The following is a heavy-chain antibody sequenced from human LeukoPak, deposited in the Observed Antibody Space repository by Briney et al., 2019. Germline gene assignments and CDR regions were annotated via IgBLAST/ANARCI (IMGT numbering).Heavy chain of an antibody. CDR1: GFTFSSYV. CDR3: AKVSGDIVVVVADDAFDI. Sequence: GGSLRLSCAASGFTFSSYVLNWVRQAPGKGLEWVSGISGSGGSTNHADSVKGRLTISRDNSKNTLYLQMNSLRAEDTAVYYCAKVSGDIVVVVADDAFDIWGQGTMVTVSS. J-gene: IGHJ3*02. V-gene: IGHV3-23*01. CDR2: ISGSGGST. D-gene: IGHD2-15*01.